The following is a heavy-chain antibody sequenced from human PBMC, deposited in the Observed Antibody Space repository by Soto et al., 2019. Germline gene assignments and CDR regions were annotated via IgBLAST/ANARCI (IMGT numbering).Heavy chain of an antibody. CDR1: GGTFSIYA. CDR2: IIPIFGTA. Sequence: SVKVSCKTSGGTFSIYAINWVRQAPGQGLELMGGIIPIFGTANYAQKFQGRVTITADESTSTAYLELSSLRSEDAAVYYCARTSYSYNYRVENYYYYDMDVWGQGTTVTVSS. V-gene: IGHV1-69*13. CDR3: ARTSYSYNYRVENYYYYDMDV. D-gene: IGHD5-18*01. J-gene: IGHJ6*02.